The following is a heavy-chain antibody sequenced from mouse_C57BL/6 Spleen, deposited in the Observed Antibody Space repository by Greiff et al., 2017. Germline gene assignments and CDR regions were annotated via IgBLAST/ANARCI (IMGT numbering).Heavy chain of an antibody. CDR3: TRVITTVVFDY. CDR2: ISSGGDYI. J-gene: IGHJ2*01. CDR1: GFTFGSYA. Sequence: EVQGVESGEGLVKPGGSLKLSCAASGFTFGSYAMSWVRQTPEKRLEWVAYISSGGDYIYYADTVKGRFTISRDNARNTLYLQMSSLKSEDTAMYYCTRVITTVVFDYWGQGTTLTVSS. D-gene: IGHD1-1*01. V-gene: IGHV5-9-1*02.